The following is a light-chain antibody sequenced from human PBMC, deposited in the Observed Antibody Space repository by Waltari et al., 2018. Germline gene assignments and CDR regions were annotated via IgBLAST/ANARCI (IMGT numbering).Light chain of an antibody. CDR3: QQYGSSLF. CDR2: GAS. Sequence: EIVLTQSPGTLSLSPGERATLSCRASTSVSSSYLAWYQQKPGQAPRLLIYGASSRATGIPDRFSGSGSGTDFTLTINRLEPEDSAVYYCQQYGSSLFFGQGTQLEIK. CDR1: TSVSSSY. J-gene: IGKJ2*01. V-gene: IGKV3-20*01.